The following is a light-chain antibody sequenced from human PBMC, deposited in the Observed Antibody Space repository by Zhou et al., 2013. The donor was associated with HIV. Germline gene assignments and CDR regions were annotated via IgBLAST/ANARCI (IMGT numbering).Light chain of an antibody. CDR3: QQYGSAPFT. J-gene: IGKJ3*01. V-gene: IGKV3-20*01. CDR1: QRISSN. CDR2: RAS. Sequence: EIVMTQSPATLSVSPGERATLSCRASQRISSNVAWYQQIPGQAPRLLIYRASSRATGIPDRFSGSGSGTDFTLTISRLEPEDFAVYYCQQYGSAPFTFGPGTKVDIK.